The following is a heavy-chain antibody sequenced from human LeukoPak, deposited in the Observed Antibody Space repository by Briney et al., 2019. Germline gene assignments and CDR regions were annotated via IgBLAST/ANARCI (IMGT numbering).Heavy chain of an antibody. J-gene: IGHJ4*02. V-gene: IGHV3-30*02. CDR1: GFTFSSYG. CDR2: IWYDGSNK. CDR3: AKDGNLPVGIYFDY. D-gene: IGHD1-14*01. Sequence: PGGSLRLSCAASGFTFSSYGMHWVRQAPGKGLEWVAVIWYDGSNKYYADSVKGRFTISRDNSKNTLYLQMNSLRAEDTAVYYCAKDGNLPVGIYFDYWGQGTLVTVSS.